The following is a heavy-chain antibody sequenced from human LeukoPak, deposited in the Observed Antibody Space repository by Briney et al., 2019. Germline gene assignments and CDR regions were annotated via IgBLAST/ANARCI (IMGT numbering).Heavy chain of an antibody. CDR3: SRESGPFCPFGY. CDR2: ISLAGQT. J-gene: IGHJ4*02. V-gene: IGHV4/OR15-8*02. CDR1: GGSISGTNW. D-gene: IGHD1-26*01. Sequence: PSETLSLTCGVSGGSISGTNWWSWVRQPPGQGLEWSGEISLAGQTNYNPSLNGRVPMSLDKSSNQLSLLLTSVTAADTATYYCSRESGPFCPFGYWGQGTLVIVSS.